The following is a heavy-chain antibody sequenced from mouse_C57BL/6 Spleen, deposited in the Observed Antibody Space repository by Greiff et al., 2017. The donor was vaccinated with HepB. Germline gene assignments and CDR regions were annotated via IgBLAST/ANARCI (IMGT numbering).Heavy chain of an antibody. CDR3: ARRGKLGTNWAWFAY. D-gene: IGHD4-1*02. CDR2: INPNNGGT. Sequence: EVQLQQSGPELVKPGASVKMSCKASGYTFTDYNMHWVKQSHGKSLEWIGYINPNNGGTSYNQKFKGKATLTVNKSSSTAYMELRSLTSEDSAVYYCARRGKLGTNWAWFAYWGQGTLVTVSA. CDR1: GYTFTDYN. J-gene: IGHJ3*01. V-gene: IGHV1-22*01.